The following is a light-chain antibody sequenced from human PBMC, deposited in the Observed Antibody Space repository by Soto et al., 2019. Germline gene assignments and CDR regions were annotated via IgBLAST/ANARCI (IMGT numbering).Light chain of an antibody. V-gene: IGKV3-11*01. CDR1: ETVSSY. CDR3: QQRANWPRGT. J-gene: IGKJ4*01. Sequence: EIVLTQFPATLSLSPGERATLSCRASETVSSYIAWYQQKPGQAPRLLIYDASTRATGIPARFSGSGSGTDFTLTISSLEPEDFAVYYCQQRANWPRGTFGGGTKVEIK. CDR2: DAS.